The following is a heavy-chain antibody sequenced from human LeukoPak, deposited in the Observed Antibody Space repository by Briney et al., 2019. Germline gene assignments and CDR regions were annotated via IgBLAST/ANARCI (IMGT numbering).Heavy chain of an antibody. V-gene: IGHV3-7*01. J-gene: IGHJ4*02. CDR3: ARDLEDYYYDSSGYLGY. D-gene: IGHD3-22*01. Sequence: PGGSLRLSCAASGFTFNTYWMKWVRQAPGKGLEWVANINQDGSEKYYVDSVKGRFTISRDNAKNSLYLQMNSLRAEDTAVYYCARDLEDYYYDSSGYLGYWGQGTLVTVSS. CDR1: GFTFNTYW. CDR2: INQDGSEK.